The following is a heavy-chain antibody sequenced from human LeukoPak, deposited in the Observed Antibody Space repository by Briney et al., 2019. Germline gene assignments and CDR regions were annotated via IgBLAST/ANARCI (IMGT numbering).Heavy chain of an antibody. D-gene: IGHD1-14*01. CDR2: ISSSSSTI. CDR3: AKPARTDYADY. Sequence: GGSLRLSCAASGFIFSTYSMNWVRQAPGKGLEWVSYISSSSSTIYYADSVKGRFTISRDNAKNSLYLQMNSLRAEDTAVYYCAKPARTDYADYWGQGTLVTVSS. J-gene: IGHJ4*02. V-gene: IGHV3-48*01. CDR1: GFIFSTYS.